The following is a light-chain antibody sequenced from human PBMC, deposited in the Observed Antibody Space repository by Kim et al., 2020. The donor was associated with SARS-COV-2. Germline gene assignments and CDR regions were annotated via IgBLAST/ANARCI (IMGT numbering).Light chain of an antibody. Sequence: TIACTGTSGDVGGYNYVSWYQLHPGKAPKLMIYDVSNRPSGVSSRFSGSKSGNTASMTISGLQAEDEADYYCSSYTSSSTLVFGGGTQLTVL. CDR1: SGDVGGYNY. J-gene: IGLJ2*01. CDR3: SSYTSSSTLV. V-gene: IGLV2-14*03. CDR2: DVS.